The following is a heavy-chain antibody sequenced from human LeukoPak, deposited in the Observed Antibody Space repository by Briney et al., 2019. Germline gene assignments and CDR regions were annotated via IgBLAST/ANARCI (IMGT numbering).Heavy chain of an antibody. CDR3: AKGLGGWHDAFDI. J-gene: IGHJ3*02. CDR2: INSDGSST. D-gene: IGHD3-10*01. Sequence: GGSLRLSCLASGFTFSSYWMHWVRQAPGKGLVWVSRINSDGSSTSYADSVEGRFTISRDNAKNTLYLQMNSLRAEDTAVYYCAKGLGGWHDAFDIWGQGTMVTVSS. CDR1: GFTFSSYW. V-gene: IGHV3-74*01.